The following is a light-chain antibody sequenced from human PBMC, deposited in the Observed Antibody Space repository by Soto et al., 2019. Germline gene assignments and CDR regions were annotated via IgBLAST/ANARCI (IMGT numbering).Light chain of an antibody. CDR1: QSVSSY. J-gene: IGKJ4*01. V-gene: IGKV3-11*01. CDR2: DAS. CDR3: QQRSDWPPLT. Sequence: EIVLTQSPATLSLSPRERATLSCRASQSVSSYLAWYQQKPGQAPRLLIYDASNRATGIPARFSGSGPGTDFTLTISSLEPEDFAVYYCQQRSDWPPLTFGGGTKVDIK.